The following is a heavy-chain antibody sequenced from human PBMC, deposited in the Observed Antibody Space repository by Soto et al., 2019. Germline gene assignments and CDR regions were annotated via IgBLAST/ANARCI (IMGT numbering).Heavy chain of an antibody. CDR3: ARTGHSSSWYWYPDY. CDR2: ISYDGSNK. D-gene: IGHD6-13*01. CDR1: GFTFSSYA. J-gene: IGHJ4*02. V-gene: IGHV3-30-3*01. Sequence: QVQLVESGGGVVQPGRSLRLSCAASGFTFSSYAMHWVRQAPGKGLEWVAVISYDGSNKYYADSVKGRFTISRDNSKNTRDLQMNSLRAEDTAVYYCARTGHSSSWYWYPDYWGQGTLVTVSS.